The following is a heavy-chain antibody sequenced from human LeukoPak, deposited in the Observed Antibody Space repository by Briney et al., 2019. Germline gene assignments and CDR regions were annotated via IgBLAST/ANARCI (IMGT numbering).Heavy chain of an antibody. J-gene: IGHJ3*02. D-gene: IGHD3-16*02. CDR1: GYTFTSYG. CDR2: ISAYNGNT. V-gene: IGHV1-18*01. Sequence: ASVKDSCKSSGYTFTSYGSSWVRQAPGQGLEWMGWISAYNGNTNYAQKLQGRVTMTPDTHTRAPYMSLRRQRSDDTPGHHCARGLWITFGGVIGSPFDIWGQGTMVTVSS. CDR3: ARGLWITFGGVIGSPFDI.